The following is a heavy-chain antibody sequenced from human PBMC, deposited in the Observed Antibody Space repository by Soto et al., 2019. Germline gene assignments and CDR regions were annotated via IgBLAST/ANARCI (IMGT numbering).Heavy chain of an antibody. V-gene: IGHV1-18*04. J-gene: IGHJ4*02. CDR1: GYTFTSYY. CDR3: ARENYGDYGY. D-gene: IGHD4-17*01. CDR2: ISTYNANT. Sequence: GASVKASSKASGYTFTSYYMNWVRQAPGQRLEWMGWISTYNANTNYAQKLQGRVTMTTDTSTSTAYMELRSLRSDDTAVYYCARENYGDYGYWGQGTLVTVSS.